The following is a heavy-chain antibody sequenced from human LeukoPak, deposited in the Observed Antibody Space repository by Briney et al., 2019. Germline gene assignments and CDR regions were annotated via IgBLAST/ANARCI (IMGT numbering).Heavy chain of an antibody. D-gene: IGHD5-18*01. V-gene: IGHV3-21*01. Sequence: PGGSLRLSCAASGFTFSSYSMNWVRQAPGKGLEWVSSISSRSSYIYYADSVKGRFTISRDNAKNSLYLQMNSLRAEDTAVYYCARDSVTHDAFDIWGQGTMVTVSS. CDR2: ISSRSSYI. CDR1: GFTFSSYS. J-gene: IGHJ3*02. CDR3: ARDSVTHDAFDI.